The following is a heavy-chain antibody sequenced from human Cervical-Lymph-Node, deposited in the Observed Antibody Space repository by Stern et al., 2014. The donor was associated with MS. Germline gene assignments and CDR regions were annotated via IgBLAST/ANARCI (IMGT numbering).Heavy chain of an antibody. CDR3: ARDTSSPERSDW. Sequence: EVQLVESGGGVIQPGGSLRLSCTASGFTVSRDYMTWVRQAPGTGLEWVSLITNVGSTFYTDSVKGRFTISRDDSKNTVYLHMTSLRAEDTAMHYCARDTSSPERSDWWGQGTLVTVSS. J-gene: IGHJ4*02. D-gene: IGHD1-1*01. V-gene: IGHV3-53*01. CDR1: GFTVSRDY. CDR2: ITNVGST.